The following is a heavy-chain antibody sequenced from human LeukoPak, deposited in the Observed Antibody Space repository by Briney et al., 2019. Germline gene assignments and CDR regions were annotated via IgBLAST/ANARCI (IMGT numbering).Heavy chain of an antibody. CDR3: ARAEVPGAIKSGAFDI. J-gene: IGHJ3*02. CDR1: GFTFSTYG. CDR2: IWDDGTNK. V-gene: IGHV3-33*01. D-gene: IGHD2-2*01. Sequence: GRSLRLSCAASGFTFSTYGMHWVRQAPGKGLAWVAVIWDDGTNKYYADSVKGRFTISRDNSRNTLYLQMNSLRAEDTAVYYCARAEVPGAIKSGAFDIWGQGTMVTVSS.